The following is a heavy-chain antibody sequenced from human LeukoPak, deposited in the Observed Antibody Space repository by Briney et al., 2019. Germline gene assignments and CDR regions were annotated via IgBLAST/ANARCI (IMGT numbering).Heavy chain of an antibody. Sequence: GRSLRLSCAASGFTFSSYAMHWVRQAPGKGLEWVAVISYDGSNKYYADSVKGRFTISRDNSKNTLYLQMNSLRAEDTAVYYCARGFSGTSTIYYYYGMDVWGQGTTVTVSS. D-gene: IGHD4-23*01. V-gene: IGHV3-30*04. CDR1: GFTFSSYA. J-gene: IGHJ6*02. CDR2: ISYDGSNK. CDR3: ARGFSGTSTIYYYYGMDV.